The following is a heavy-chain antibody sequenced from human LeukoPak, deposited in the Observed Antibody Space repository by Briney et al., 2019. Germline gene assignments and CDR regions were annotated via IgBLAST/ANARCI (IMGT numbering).Heavy chain of an antibody. CDR3: ARDGGFDGYYYFDY. CDR1: GFTFSGSA. V-gene: IGHV3-73*01. D-gene: IGHD2-15*01. CDR2: IRSKANSYAT. J-gene: IGHJ4*02. Sequence: PGGSLRLSCAASGFTFSGSAMHWVRQASGKGLEWVGRIRSKANSYATAYAASVKGRFTISRDDSKNTAYLQMNSLRAEDTAVYYCARDGGFDGYYYFDYWGQGTLVTVSS.